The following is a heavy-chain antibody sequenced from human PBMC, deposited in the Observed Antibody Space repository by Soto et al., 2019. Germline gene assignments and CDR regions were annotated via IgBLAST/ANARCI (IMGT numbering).Heavy chain of an antibody. CDR2: IYYSGST. CDR3: ARGRLRLGELSLYPSPIDY. D-gene: IGHD3-16*02. Sequence: SETLSLTCTVSGGSISSYYWSWIRQPPGKGLEWIGYIYYSGSTNYNPSLKSRVTISVDTSKNQFSLKLSSVTAADTAVYYCARGRLRLGELSLYPSPIDYWGQGTLVTVSS. V-gene: IGHV4-59*01. CDR1: GGSISSYY. J-gene: IGHJ4*02.